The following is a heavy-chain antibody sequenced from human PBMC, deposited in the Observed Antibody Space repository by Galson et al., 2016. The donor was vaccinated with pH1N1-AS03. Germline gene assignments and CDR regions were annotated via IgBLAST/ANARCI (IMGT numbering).Heavy chain of an antibody. J-gene: IGHJ4*02. V-gene: IGHV3-74*01. CDR2: INSDGTIT. D-gene: IGHD4-23*01. CDR1: GFTFSASW. Sequence: LRLSCAASGFTFSASWMDWVRQSPGKGLVCVSRINSDGTITTYADSVKGRFTISRDNAKNTLYLQMHNLRADDTAVYYCSRAIDGGRPYWGQGALVTVSP. CDR3: SRAIDGGRPY.